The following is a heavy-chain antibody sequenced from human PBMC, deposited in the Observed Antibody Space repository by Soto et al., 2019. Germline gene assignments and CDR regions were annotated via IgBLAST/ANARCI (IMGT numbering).Heavy chain of an antibody. CDR2: ISGSGST. V-gene: IGHV3-23*01. J-gene: IGHJ6*03. Sequence: EVQLLESGGGLVQPGGSLRLSCAASGFTVSSYAMSWVRQAPGKGLEWVSVISGSGSTYSADSVKDRFTISRDSSKNTGYLQMNSLRAEDTAVYYCAKSLRFTFTTGYYMDVWGRGTTVTVSS. CDR1: GFTVSSYA. CDR3: AKSLRFTFTTGYYMDV. D-gene: IGHD3-16*01.